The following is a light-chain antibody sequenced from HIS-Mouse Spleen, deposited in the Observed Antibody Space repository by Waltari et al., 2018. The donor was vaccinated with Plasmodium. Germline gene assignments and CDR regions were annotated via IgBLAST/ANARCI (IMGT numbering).Light chain of an antibody. CDR2: GAS. Sequence: EIVLTQSPGTMSLSTEERATLSCRASQSVSSSYLTWYQQKPGQAPRLLIYGASSRATGIPDRFSGSGSGTDFTLTISRLEPEDFAVYYCQQYGSSPPATFGQGTKVEIK. J-gene: IGKJ1*01. CDR1: QSVSSSY. CDR3: QQYGSSPPAT. V-gene: IGKV3-20*01.